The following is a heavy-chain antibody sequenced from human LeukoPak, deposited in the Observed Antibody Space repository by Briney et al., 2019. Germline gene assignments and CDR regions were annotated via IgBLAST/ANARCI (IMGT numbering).Heavy chain of an antibody. CDR1: GGSISSYF. J-gene: IGHJ4*02. D-gene: IGHD3-22*01. CDR3: ANSGYYYDY. Sequence: SETLSLTCTVSGGSISSYFWSWIRQPPGKGLEWIGYIYSSGNTNYNPSLKSRVTISVDRSKNQFSLKLSSVTAADTAVYYCANSGYYYDYWGQGTLVTVSS. CDR2: IYSSGNT. V-gene: IGHV4-59*12.